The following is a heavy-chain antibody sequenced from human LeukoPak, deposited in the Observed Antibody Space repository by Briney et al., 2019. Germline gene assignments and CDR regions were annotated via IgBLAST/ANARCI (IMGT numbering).Heavy chain of an antibody. J-gene: IGHJ4*02. CDR2: MNPNSGNT. V-gene: IGHV1-8*01. D-gene: IGHD6-13*01. Sequence: GASVKVSCKASGYTFTSYDINWVRQATGQGPEWMGWMNPNSGNTGYAQKFQGRVTMIRNTSISTAYMELSSLTSEDTAVYYCARGRKRYVGIAAADFDYWGQGTLVTVSS. CDR3: ARGRKRYVGIAAADFDY. CDR1: GYTFTSYD.